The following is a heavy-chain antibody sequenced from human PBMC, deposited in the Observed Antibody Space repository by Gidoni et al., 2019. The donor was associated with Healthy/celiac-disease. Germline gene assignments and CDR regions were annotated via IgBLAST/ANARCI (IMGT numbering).Heavy chain of an antibody. Sequence: QVQLVQSGAEVKKPGASVTVSCKASGYTFTSYYMHWVRQAPGQGLEWMGIINPSGGSTSYEQKFQGRVTMTRDTSTSTVYMELSSLRSEDTAVYYCARDIYYDSSGYYYLLGYWGQGTLVTVSS. CDR2: INPSGGST. CDR3: ARDIYYDSSGYYYLLGY. J-gene: IGHJ4*02. V-gene: IGHV1-46*01. D-gene: IGHD3-22*01. CDR1: GYTFTSYY.